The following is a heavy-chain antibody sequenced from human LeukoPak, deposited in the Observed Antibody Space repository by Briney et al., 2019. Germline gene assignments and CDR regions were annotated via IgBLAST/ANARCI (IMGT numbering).Heavy chain of an antibody. D-gene: IGHD1-26*01. CDR1: GFTFSSYW. V-gene: IGHV3-74*01. CDR2: IKSDGSST. Sequence: GGSLRLSCAASGFTFSSYWMHWVRQAPGKGLVWVSYIKSDGSSTSYADSVKGRFTISRDNSKNTLYLQMNSLRAEDTAVYYCARVRSGSYYEIDYWGQGTLVTVSS. J-gene: IGHJ4*02. CDR3: ARVRSGSYYEIDY.